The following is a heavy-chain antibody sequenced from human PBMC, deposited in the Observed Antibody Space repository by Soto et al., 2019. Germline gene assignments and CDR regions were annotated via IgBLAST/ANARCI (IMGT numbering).Heavy chain of an antibody. D-gene: IGHD6-13*01. CDR2: ISSSSSTI. Sequence: PGGSLRLSCAASGFTFSSYIMNWVRQAPGKGLEWVSYISSSSSTIYYADSVKGRFTISRDNAKNSLYLQMNSLRDEDTAVYYCARDLSAAAPREYYYYYGMDVWGQGTTVTVSS. CDR3: ARDLSAAAPREYYYYYGMDV. V-gene: IGHV3-48*02. CDR1: GFTFSSYI. J-gene: IGHJ6*02.